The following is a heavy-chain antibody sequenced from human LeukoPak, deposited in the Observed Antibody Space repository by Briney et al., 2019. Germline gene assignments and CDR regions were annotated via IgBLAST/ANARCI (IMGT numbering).Heavy chain of an antibody. CDR3: ARAKDTVTTPGAWFDP. CDR2: ISGYNGNT. J-gene: IGHJ5*02. Sequence: ASVKVSCKASGYTFTSYGISWVRQAPGQGLEWMGWISGYNGNTNYAQKLQGRVTMTTDTSTSTAYMELRSLRSDDTAVYYCARAKDTVTTPGAWFDPWGQGTLVTVSS. CDR1: GYTFTSYG. D-gene: IGHD4-17*01. V-gene: IGHV1-18*01.